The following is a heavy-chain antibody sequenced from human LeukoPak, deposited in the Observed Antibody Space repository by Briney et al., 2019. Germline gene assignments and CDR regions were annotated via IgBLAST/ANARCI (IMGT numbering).Heavy chain of an antibody. J-gene: IGHJ4*02. CDR3: ARDPTSSGYSGYTDY. CDR1: GFTFSDYY. V-gene: IGHV3-11*01. D-gene: IGHD5-12*01. CDR2: ISSSGSTI. Sequence: PGGSLRLSCAASGFTFSDYYMSWIRQAPGKGLEWISYISSSGSTIYYADSVKGRFTISRDNAKNSLYLQMNSLRAEDTAVYYCARDPTSSGYSGYTDYWGQGTLVTVSS.